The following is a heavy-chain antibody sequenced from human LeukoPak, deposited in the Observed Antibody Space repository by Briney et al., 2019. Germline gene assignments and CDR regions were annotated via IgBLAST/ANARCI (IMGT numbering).Heavy chain of an antibody. J-gene: IGHJ4*02. CDR3: ARVGSSGWLSYFDY. CDR1: GFTLSSYW. CDR2: IKQDGSEK. Sequence: GGSLRLSCAASGFTLSSYWMSWVRQAPGKGLEWVANIKQDGSEKYYVDSVKGRFTISRDNSKNTLYLQMNSLRAEDTALYYCARVGSSGWLSYFDYWGQGTLVTVSS. V-gene: IGHV3-7*03. D-gene: IGHD6-19*01.